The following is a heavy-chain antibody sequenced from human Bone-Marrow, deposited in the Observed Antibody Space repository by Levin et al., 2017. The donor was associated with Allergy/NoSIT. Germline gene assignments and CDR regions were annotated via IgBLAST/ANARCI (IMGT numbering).Heavy chain of an antibody. J-gene: IGHJ3*02. D-gene: IGHD2-15*01. CDR1: GGSFSGYY. Sequence: PSQTLSLTCAVYGGSFSGYYWSWIRQPPGKGLEWIGEINHSGSTNYNPSLKSRVTISVDTSKNQFSLKLSSVTAADTAVYYCVDRVVAATPKYAFDIWGRGTMVTVAS. CDR3: VDRVVAATPKYAFDI. V-gene: IGHV4-34*01. CDR2: INHSGST.